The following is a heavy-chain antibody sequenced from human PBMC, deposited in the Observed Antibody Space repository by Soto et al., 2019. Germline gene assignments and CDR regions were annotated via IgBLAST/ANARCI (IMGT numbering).Heavy chain of an antibody. J-gene: IGHJ6*04. V-gene: IGHV4-34*01. D-gene: IGHD3-16*02. CDR3: ARGHIVSSNFYFLEV. CDR1: GGAFSGYY. CDR2: KEHGGST. Sequence: PSETLSLTCAVYGGAFSGYYWTWVRQTPGKGLEWIGEKEHGGSTTYNPSLQSRVSISLDLVRKQVSLQLTSVTAADSATYYCARGHIVSSNFYFLEVRGKGTTVTVSS.